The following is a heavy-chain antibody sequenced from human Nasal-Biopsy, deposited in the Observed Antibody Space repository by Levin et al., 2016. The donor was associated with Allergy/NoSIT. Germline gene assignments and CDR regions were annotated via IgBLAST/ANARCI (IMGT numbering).Heavy chain of an antibody. Sequence: LSLTCAASGFTFDAYAMSWVRQAPGKGLEWVSAINDWGDNTYYADSLRGRFTISRDNSRNTLYLQMNSLRAEDTAVYYCAPSLYYFDYWGQGTLVTVSS. CDR3: APSLYYFDY. CDR2: INDWGDNT. CDR1: GFTFDAYA. V-gene: IGHV3-23*01. J-gene: IGHJ4*02. D-gene: IGHD3-10*01.